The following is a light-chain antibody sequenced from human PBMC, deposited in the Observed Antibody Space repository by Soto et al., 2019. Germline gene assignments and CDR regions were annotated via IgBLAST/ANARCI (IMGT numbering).Light chain of an antibody. CDR3: HQYADTPRT. J-gene: IGKJ1*01. Sequence: DIVMTQSPDSLAVSLGERATINCRSSRRVWYSPNNKNYLAWYQKKPGQPPKLLIYWASYRESGVPDRFSGSGSATDFTLTISSLQAEDVATYYCHQYADTPRTFGQGTKVEIK. CDR2: WAS. V-gene: IGKV4-1*01. CDR1: RRVWYSPNNKNY.